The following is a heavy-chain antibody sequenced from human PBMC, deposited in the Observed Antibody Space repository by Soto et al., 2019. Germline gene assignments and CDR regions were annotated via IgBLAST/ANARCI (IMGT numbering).Heavy chain of an antibody. V-gene: IGHV1-69*12. CDR3: ARELAGYSYGYYYGMDV. CDR2: IIPIFGTA. Sequence: QVQLGQSGAEVKKPGSSVKVSCKASGGTFSSYAISWVRQAPGQGLEWMGGIIPIFGTANYAQKFQGRVTITADESTTTAYMELSSLRSEDTAVYYCARELAGYSYGYYYGMDVWGQGTTVTVSS. CDR1: GGTFSSYA. J-gene: IGHJ6*02. D-gene: IGHD5-18*01.